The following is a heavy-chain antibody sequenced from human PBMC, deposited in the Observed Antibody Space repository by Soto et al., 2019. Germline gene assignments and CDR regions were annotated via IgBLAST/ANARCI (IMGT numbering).Heavy chain of an antibody. Sequence: PSETLSLTCTVSGGSVSGGNYYWSWIRQPPGKGLEWIGYIYYSGSTNYNPSLKSRVTISVDTSKNQFSLKLSSVTAADTAVFYCASYDVLAAYYYWGQGSLVSV. J-gene: IGHJ4*02. CDR3: ASYDVLAAYYY. CDR2: IYYSGST. CDR1: GGSVSGGNYY. V-gene: IGHV4-61*01. D-gene: IGHD3-9*01.